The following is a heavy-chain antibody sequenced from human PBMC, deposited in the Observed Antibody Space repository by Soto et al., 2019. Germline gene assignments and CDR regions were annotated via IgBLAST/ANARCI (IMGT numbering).Heavy chain of an antibody. J-gene: IGHJ4*02. CDR1: GFTFSSYG. CDR3: ARERITMVRGVIINQPGPNDY. V-gene: IGHV3-33*01. D-gene: IGHD3-10*01. Sequence: SLRLSCAASGFTFSSYGMHWVRQAPGKGLEWVAVIWYDGSNKYYADSVKGRFTISRDNSKNTLYLQMNSLRAEDTAVYYCARERITMVRGVIINQPGPNDYWGQGTLVTVSS. CDR2: IWYDGSNK.